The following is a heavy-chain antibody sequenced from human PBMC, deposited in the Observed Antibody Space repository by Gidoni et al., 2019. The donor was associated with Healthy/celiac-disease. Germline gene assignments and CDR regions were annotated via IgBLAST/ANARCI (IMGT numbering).Heavy chain of an antibody. V-gene: IGHV3-23*01. CDR2: ISGSGGST. J-gene: IGHJ6*02. Sequence: EVQLLESGGGLVQPGGSLRLSCAASGFTFSSYAMSWVRQAPGKGLEWVSAISGSGGSTYYADSVKGRFTISRDNSKNTLYLQMNSLRAEDTAVYYCAKESSGSYYYYYGMDVWGQGTTVTVSS. CDR3: AKESSGSYYYYYGMDV. CDR1: GFTFSSYA. D-gene: IGHD3-10*01.